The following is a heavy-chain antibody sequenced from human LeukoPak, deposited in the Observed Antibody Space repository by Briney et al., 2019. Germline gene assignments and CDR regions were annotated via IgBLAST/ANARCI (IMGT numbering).Heavy chain of an antibody. CDR2: ISTNGGST. CDR3: VKGYCSGGNCFSRTMYYFDY. CDR1: GFIFSSYG. J-gene: IGHJ4*02. V-gene: IGHV3-64D*09. Sequence: GGSLRLSCAASGFIFSSYGMYWVRQAPGKGLEYVSAISTNGGSTYYADSVKGRFTISRDNSKNTLYLQMSSLRAEDTAVYYCVKGYCSGGNCFSRTMYYFDYWGQGTLVTVSS. D-gene: IGHD2-15*01.